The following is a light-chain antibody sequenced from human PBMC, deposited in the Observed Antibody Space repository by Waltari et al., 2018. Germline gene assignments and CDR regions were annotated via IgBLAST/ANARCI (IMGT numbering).Light chain of an antibody. CDR1: TSDLGGYNY. CDR2: DVS. J-gene: IGLJ3*02. Sequence: QSALTQPASVSGSPGQSITISCTATTSDLGGYNYVSWYQQHPGKAPKLIIFDVSSRPSGVSNRFSGSKSANTASLIISGLQAEDEADYYCCSFTSSSTWVFGGGTKLTVL. CDR3: CSFTSSSTWV. V-gene: IGLV2-14*03.